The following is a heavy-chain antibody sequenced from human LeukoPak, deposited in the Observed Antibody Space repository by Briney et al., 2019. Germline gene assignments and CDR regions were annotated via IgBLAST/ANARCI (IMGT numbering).Heavy chain of an antibody. V-gene: IGHV4-39*01. CDR3: ARHALIVVVPAAPFDP. J-gene: IGHJ5*02. D-gene: IGHD2-2*01. CDR1: GGSISSSSYY. Sequence: SETLSLTCTVSGGSISSSSYYWGWIRQPPGKGLEWIGSIYYSGSTYHNPSLKSRVTISVDTSKNQFSLKLSSVTAADTAVYYCARHALIVVVPAAPFDPWGQGTLVTVSS. CDR2: IYYSGST.